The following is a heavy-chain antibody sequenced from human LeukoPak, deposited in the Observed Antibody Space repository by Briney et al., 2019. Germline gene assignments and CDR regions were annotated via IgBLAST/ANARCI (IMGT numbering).Heavy chain of an antibody. V-gene: IGHV4-34*01. J-gene: IGHJ4*02. CDR2: INHSGST. D-gene: IGHD3-10*01. CDR3: ARVPYYYGSGSYRADY. CDR1: GGSFSGYY. Sequence: PSETLSLTCAVYGGSFSGYYWSWIRQPPGKGLEWIGEINHSGSTNYNPSLKSRVTISVDTSKNQFSLKLSSVTAADTAVYYCARVPYYYGSGSYRADYWGQGTLVTVSS.